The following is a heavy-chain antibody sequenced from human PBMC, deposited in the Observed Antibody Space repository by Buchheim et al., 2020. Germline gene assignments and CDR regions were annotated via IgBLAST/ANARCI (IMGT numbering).Heavy chain of an antibody. D-gene: IGHD3-3*01. CDR3: ARNGLEFWIDY. Sequence: QVQLVQSGAEVKKPGASVRVSCKASGYTFTDYHIHWIRQAPGQGLEWMGWIKVNSGDTHFAAKFQGRATVTRDTSDTTVYLELNRLTSGDTAIYYCARNGLEFWIDYWGQGAL. J-gene: IGHJ4*02. CDR1: GYTFTDYH. V-gene: IGHV1-2*02. CDR2: IKVNSGDT.